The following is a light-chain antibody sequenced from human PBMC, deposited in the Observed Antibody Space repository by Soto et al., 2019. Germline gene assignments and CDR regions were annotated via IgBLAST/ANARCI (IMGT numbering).Light chain of an antibody. CDR3: KSSLQALT. V-gene: IGKV2-28*01. CDR1: QSLLHSNGYNY. J-gene: IGKJ5*01. CDR2: LAS. Sequence: DIVMTQSPVSLPVTPGEPASISCRSSQSLLHSNGYNYVDWYLQKPGQSPQLLIYLASNRASGVPDRFSGSGSSTIFTLKIRRVVTADVGVYSCKSSLQALTFGLGIRLESK.